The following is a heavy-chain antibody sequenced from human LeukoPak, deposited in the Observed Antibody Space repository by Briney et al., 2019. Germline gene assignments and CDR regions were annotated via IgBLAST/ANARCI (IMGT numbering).Heavy chain of an antibody. CDR3: ARDRGSYYGSGRHKKYYYYMDV. CDR1: GGSFSGYY. CDR2: INHSGST. Sequence: SETLSLTCAVYGGSFSGYYWSWIRQPPGKGLEWIGEINHSGSTNYNPSLKSRVTISVDTSKNQFSLKLSSVTAADTAVYYCARDRGSYYGSGRHKKYYYYMDVWGKGTTVTISS. V-gene: IGHV4-34*01. J-gene: IGHJ6*03. D-gene: IGHD3-10*01.